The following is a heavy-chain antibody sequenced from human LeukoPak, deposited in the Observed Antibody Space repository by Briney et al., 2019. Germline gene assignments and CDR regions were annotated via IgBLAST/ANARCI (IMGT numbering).Heavy chain of an antibody. CDR3: ARIYDSGWWPSWFDP. D-gene: IGHD6-19*01. Sequence: TSQTLSLTCTVSGGSISSGSYYWSWIRQPAGKGLEWIGRIYTSGSTNYNPSLKSRVTISVDTSKNQFSLKLSSVTAADTAVYYCARIYDSGWWPSWFDPWGQGTLVTVSS. J-gene: IGHJ5*02. CDR2: IYTSGST. CDR1: GGSISSGSYY. V-gene: IGHV4-61*02.